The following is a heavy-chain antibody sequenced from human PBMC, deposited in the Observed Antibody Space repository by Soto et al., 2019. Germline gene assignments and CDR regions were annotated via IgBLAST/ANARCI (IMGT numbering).Heavy chain of an antibody. J-gene: IGHJ6*02. CDR2: ITETGGDT. V-gene: IGHV3-23*01. CDR1: GFTFGNFV. Sequence: GGSLRLSCAASGFTFGNFVMRWLRQTPGKGLEWVSTITETGGDTYYTDSVKGRFTISRDNSKNTLYLQMTSLRAEDTALYYCTRASSDRNHMEVWGPGXTVTVYS. CDR3: TRASSDRNHMEV.